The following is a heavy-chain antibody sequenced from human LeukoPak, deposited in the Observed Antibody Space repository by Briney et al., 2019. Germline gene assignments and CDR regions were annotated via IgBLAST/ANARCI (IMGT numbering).Heavy chain of an antibody. Sequence: GGSLRLSCAASGFTFSSYAMHWVRQAPGKGLEWVAVISYDGSNKYYADSVKGRFTISRDNSKNTLYLQMNSLRAEDTAVYYCAKAPLYSGYAFDYWGQGTLVTVSS. CDR2: ISYDGSNK. V-gene: IGHV3-30*04. D-gene: IGHD5-12*01. CDR3: AKAPLYSGYAFDY. CDR1: GFTFSSYA. J-gene: IGHJ4*02.